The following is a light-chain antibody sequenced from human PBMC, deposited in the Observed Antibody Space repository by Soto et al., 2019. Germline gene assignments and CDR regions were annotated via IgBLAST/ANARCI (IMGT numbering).Light chain of an antibody. Sequence: AIQLTQSPSSLSASVGDRVTITCRASQGVSSALAWYQQKPGKPPKVLIYDGSSLQSGVPLTFRGSGSGTEFTLTITGLQPEDFGTYYCQHFQRDPFTYGQGTRLEIK. CDR2: DGS. J-gene: IGKJ5*01. CDR1: QGVSSA. V-gene: IGKV1-13*02. CDR3: QHFQRDPFT.